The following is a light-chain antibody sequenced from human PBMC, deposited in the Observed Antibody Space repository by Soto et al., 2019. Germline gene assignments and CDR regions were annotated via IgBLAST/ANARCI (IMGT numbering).Light chain of an antibody. CDR2: DAS. CDR3: QQYSTYPWT. Sequence: DIQMPKSPSTLSASVGDRVTITCRASQSISSWLAWYQQKPGKAPKVLIFDASSLESRVPSRFSGSRSATEYTLTISSLHPDDFAPYYCQQYSTYPWTFGQGTKVEIK. CDR1: QSISSW. J-gene: IGKJ1*01. V-gene: IGKV1-5*01.